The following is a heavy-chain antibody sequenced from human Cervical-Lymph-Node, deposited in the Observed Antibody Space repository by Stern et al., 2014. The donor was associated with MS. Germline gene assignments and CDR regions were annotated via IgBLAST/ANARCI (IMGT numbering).Heavy chain of an antibody. CDR3: SKDRDGGPHCFNH. Sequence: EDQLVESGAEVKKPGTTVKISCKVSGYTFTDYYIHWVQQAPGKGLVWMGLVDPEDGETLYAEKFRDRLTITADTSSDTAYMEVSSLTSEDTATYYCSKDRDGGPHCFNHWGQGTLVTVSS. V-gene: IGHV1-69-2*01. D-gene: IGHD3-10*01. CDR2: VDPEDGET. J-gene: IGHJ1*01. CDR1: GYTFTDYY.